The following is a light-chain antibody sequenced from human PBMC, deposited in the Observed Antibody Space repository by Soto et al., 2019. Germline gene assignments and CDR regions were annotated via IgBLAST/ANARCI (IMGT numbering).Light chain of an antibody. CDR2: AAS. V-gene: IGKV1-9*01. J-gene: IGKJ4*01. CDR3: QQLNTYPLT. Sequence: DIQLTQSPSFLSASVGDRVTVTCRASQDISTHFGWYQQKPGKAPKLLIYAASTLQSGVPSRFSGSGSGTAFTLTISSLQPEDFATYYCQQLNTYPLTFGGGTKVEIK. CDR1: QDISTH.